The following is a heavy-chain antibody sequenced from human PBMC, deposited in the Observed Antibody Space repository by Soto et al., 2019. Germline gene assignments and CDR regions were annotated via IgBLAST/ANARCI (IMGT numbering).Heavy chain of an antibody. CDR3: AKDLTRNSRPPWDY. J-gene: IGHJ4*02. V-gene: IGHV3-30*18. Sequence: GGSLRLSCAASGFTFSSYGMHWVRQAPGKGPEWVAVISYDGSNKYYADSVKGRFTISRDNSKNTLYLQMNSLRAEDTAVYYCAKDLTRNSRPPWDYWGQGTLVTVSS. D-gene: IGHD4-4*01. CDR2: ISYDGSNK. CDR1: GFTFSSYG.